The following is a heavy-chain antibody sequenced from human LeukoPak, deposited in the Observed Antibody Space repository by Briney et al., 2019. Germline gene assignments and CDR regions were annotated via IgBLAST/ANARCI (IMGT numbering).Heavy chain of an antibody. CDR2: ISGSGGST. J-gene: IGHJ4*02. V-gene: IGHV3-23*01. CDR1: GFTFSSYG. Sequence: PGGSLRLSCAASGFTFSSYGMSWVRQAPGKGLEWVSAISGSGGSTYYADSVKGRSTISRDNAKNSLYLQMNSLRAEDTAVYYCARAGFTFSDYFGSFFDYWGQGTLVTVSS. D-gene: IGHD3-10*01. CDR3: ARAGFTFSDYFGSFFDY.